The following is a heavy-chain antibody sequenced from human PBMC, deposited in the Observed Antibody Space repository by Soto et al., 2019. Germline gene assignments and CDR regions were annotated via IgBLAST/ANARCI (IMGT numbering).Heavy chain of an antibody. CDR1: GYTFTSYY. Sequence: ASVKVSCKASGYTFTSYYMHWVRQAPGQGLEWMGIINPSGGSTSYAQKFQGRVTMTRDTSTSTVYMELSSLRSEDTAVHYFAFIGGDAFDIWCQATMLTVSS. V-gene: IGHV1-46*03. D-gene: IGHD3-3*01. J-gene: IGHJ3*02. CDR3: AFIGGDAFDI. CDR2: INPSGGST.